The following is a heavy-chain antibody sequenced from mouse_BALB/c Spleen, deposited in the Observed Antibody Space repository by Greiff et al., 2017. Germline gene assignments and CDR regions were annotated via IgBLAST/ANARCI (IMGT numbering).Heavy chain of an antibody. CDR3: ARSGYDGPYYAMDY. J-gene: IGHJ4*01. Sequence: EVNVVESGGGLVQPGGSRKLSCAASGFTFSSFGMHWVRQAPEKGLEWVAYISSGSSTIYYADTVKGRFTISRDNPKNTLFLQMTSLRSEDTAMYYCARSGYDGPYYAMDYWGQGTSVTVSS. CDR2: ISSGSSTI. V-gene: IGHV5-17*02. CDR1: GFTFSSFG. D-gene: IGHD2-14*01.